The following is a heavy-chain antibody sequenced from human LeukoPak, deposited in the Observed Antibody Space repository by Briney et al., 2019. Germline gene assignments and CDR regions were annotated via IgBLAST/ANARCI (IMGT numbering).Heavy chain of an antibody. D-gene: IGHD3-16*01. V-gene: IGHV4-59*01. Sequence: SETLSLTCSVSDDSITIYYWTWIRQPPGKGLEWIGYIYYSGSTNYNPSLKSRVTISVDTSKNQLSLKLTSVTAADTAVYYCARETSQKGAHYMDVWGKGTTVTISS. J-gene: IGHJ6*03. CDR1: DDSITIYY. CDR2: IYYSGST. CDR3: ARETSQKGAHYMDV.